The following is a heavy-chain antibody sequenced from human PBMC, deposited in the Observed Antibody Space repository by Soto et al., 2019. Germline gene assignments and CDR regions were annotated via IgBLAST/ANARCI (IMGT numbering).Heavy chain of an antibody. D-gene: IGHD3-22*01. CDR1: GFTFNNYA. J-gene: IGHJ4*02. V-gene: IGHV3-30*09. CDR2: ISYDGNNQ. CDR3: ARDRVYYYDSSGYYNFEY. Sequence: QVQLVESGGGVVQPGRSLRLSCAASGFTFNNYAMHWVRQAPGKGLEWVAVISYDGNNQYYADSVKGRFAISRDNSKTTMYLQMNRLRDEDTAVYYCARDRVYYYDSSGYYNFEYWGQGSLVTVSS.